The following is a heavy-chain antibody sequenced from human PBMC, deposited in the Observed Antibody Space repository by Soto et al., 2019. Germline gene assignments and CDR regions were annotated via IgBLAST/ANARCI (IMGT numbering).Heavy chain of an antibody. CDR1: GYSFSSYW. J-gene: IGHJ5*02. Sequence: GESLKISCKGSGYSFSSYWIGWVRQMPGKGLEWMGIIYPGDSDTRYSPSFQGQVTISADKSIVTAYLQWSSLKASDTAMYYCTIRAEPYSPIGVVRVWFEPWGHGTLDNVST. CDR3: TIRAEPYSPIGVVRVWFEP. V-gene: IGHV5-51*01. D-gene: IGHD3-3*01. CDR2: IYPGDSDT.